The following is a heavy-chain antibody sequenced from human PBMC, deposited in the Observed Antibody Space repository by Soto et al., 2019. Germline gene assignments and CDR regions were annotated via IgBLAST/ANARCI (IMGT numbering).Heavy chain of an antibody. J-gene: IGHJ4*02. Sequence: QVQLVESGGGVVQPGRSLRLSCAVSGFTFSSYGMHWVRQAPGKGLEWVAVISYDGSNKYYADSVKGRFTISRDNSKNTLYLQMNSLRAEDTAVYYCAKAGDCSGGSCYSGFDYWGQGTLVTVSS. CDR3: AKAGDCSGGSCYSGFDY. CDR2: ISYDGSNK. D-gene: IGHD2-15*01. CDR1: GFTFSSYG. V-gene: IGHV3-30*18.